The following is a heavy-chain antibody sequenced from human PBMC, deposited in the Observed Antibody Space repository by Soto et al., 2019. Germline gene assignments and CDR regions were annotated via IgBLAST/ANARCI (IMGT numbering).Heavy chain of an antibody. J-gene: IGHJ4*02. CDR2: ISGTSNYI. CDR3: AGLWFGENYYFDY. Sequence: EVQLVESGGGLVKPGGSLRLSCAASGFTFNSYSMNWVRQAPGKGLEWGSSISGTSNYIYYADSVKGRFTISRDNAKNSLYLQMNSLRAVDTAVYYCAGLWFGENYYFDYWGQGTLVTVSS. V-gene: IGHV3-21*01. D-gene: IGHD3-10*01. CDR1: GFTFNSYS.